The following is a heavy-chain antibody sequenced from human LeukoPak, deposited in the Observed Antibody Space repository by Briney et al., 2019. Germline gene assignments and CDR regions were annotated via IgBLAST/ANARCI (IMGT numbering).Heavy chain of an antibody. V-gene: IGHV1-24*01. CDR1: GYTLTELS. J-gene: IGHJ4*02. CDR3: ASSHIAAAGKAADY. CDR2: FDPEDGET. D-gene: IGHD6-13*01. Sequence: SVNVSCKVSGYTLTELSMHWVRQAPGKGLEWMGGFDPEDGETIYAQKFQGRVTMTEDTSTDTAYMELSSLRSEDTAVYYCASSHIAAAGKAADYWGQGTLVTVSS.